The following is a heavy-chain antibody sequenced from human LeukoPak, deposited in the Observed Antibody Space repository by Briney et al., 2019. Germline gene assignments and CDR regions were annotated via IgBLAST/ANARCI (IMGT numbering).Heavy chain of an antibody. CDR2: INHSGSA. CDR3: ARLVPAYSSSWHWWFDP. CDR1: GGSFSAYY. J-gene: IGHJ5*02. V-gene: IGHV4-34*01. Sequence: PSETLSLTCAVSGGSFSAYYWTWIRQPPGKGLEWIGEINHSGSANYNPSLKSRVTISLDTSKNQFSLKLSSVTAADTAVYYCARLVPAYSSSWHWWFDPWGQGTLVTVSS. D-gene: IGHD6-13*01.